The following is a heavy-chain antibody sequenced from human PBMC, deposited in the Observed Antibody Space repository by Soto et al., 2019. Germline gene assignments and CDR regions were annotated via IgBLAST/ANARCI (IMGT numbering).Heavy chain of an antibody. J-gene: IGHJ6*02. D-gene: IGHD4-17*01. Sequence: PSETLSLTCTVSGGSISSSSYYWGWIRQPPGKGLEWIGSIYYSGSTYYNPSLKSRVTISVDTSKNQFSLKLSSATAADTAVYYCARGRYGDYDYYYYYGMDVWGQGTTVTVSS. CDR3: ARGRYGDYDYYYYYGMDV. CDR1: GGSISSSSYY. V-gene: IGHV4-39*01. CDR2: IYYSGST.